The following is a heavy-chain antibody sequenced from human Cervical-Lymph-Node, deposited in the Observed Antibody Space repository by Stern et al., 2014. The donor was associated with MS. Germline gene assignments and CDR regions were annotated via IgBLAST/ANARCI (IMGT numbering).Heavy chain of an antibody. CDR2: ISPMFGRA. Sequence: VQLVESGAEMRKPGSSVRVSCKASGGTFSTSVISWLRQAPGQGLEWMGGISPMFGRANYAQKFQGSVTITADESTSTVYMGLTSLRSEDTGVYYCARERDNSYAFDSWVQGTLLTVSS. J-gene: IGHJ4*02. CDR3: ARERDNSYAFDS. D-gene: IGHD3-16*01. V-gene: IGHV1-69*01. CDR1: GGTFSTSV.